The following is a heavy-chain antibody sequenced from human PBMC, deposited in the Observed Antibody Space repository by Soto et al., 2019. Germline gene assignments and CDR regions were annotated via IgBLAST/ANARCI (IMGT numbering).Heavy chain of an antibody. D-gene: IGHD1-26*01. CDR2: IYHSGST. CDR3: GKWGGGAFDI. CDR1: GGSISSSNW. Sequence: QVQLQESGPGLVKPSGTLSLTCAVSGGSISSSNWWSWVRQPPGKGLEWIGEIYHSGSTNYNPSLKGPGHNKGDKAKKPFARRHGWLCRPDTAVIEGGKWGGGAFDIWGQGTMFTVSS. J-gene: IGHJ3*02. V-gene: IGHV4-4*02.